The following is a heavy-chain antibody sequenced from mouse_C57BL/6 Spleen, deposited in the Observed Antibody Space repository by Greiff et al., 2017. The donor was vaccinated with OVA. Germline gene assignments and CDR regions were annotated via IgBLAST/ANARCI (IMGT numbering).Heavy chain of an antibody. CDR1: GYTFTSYW. Sequence: VQLKESGAELVRPGSSVKLSCKASGYTFTSYWMDWVKQRPGQGLEWIGNIYPSDSETHYNQKFKDKATLTVDKSSSTAYMQLSSLTSEDSAVYYCAREDGYYVGFAYWGQGTLVTVSA. V-gene: IGHV1-61*01. J-gene: IGHJ3*01. D-gene: IGHD2-3*01. CDR2: IYPSDSET. CDR3: AREDGYYVGFAY.